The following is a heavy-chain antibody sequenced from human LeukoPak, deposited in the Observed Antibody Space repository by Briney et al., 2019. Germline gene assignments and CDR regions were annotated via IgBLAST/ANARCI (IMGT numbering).Heavy chain of an antibody. D-gene: IGHD6-19*01. CDR3: ARVYSTGWRFFDY. V-gene: IGHV4-38-2*01. CDR2: IYHSGST. J-gene: IGHJ4*02. CDR1: NYSISSGYY. Sequence: SETLSLICAVSNYSISSGYYWGWIRQPPGKGLEWIGSIYHSGSTYYNPSLKSRVTLSVDTSKNQFSLKLSSVTAADTAVYYCARVYSTGWRFFDYWGQGTLVTVSS.